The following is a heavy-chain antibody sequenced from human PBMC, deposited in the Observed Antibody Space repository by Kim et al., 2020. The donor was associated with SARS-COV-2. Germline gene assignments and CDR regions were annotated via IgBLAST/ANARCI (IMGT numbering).Heavy chain of an antibody. J-gene: IGHJ6*02. Sequence: GGSLRLSCAASGFTFSSYSMNWVRQAPGKGLEWVSYISSSSSTIYYADSVKGRFTISRDNAKNSLYLQMSSLRDEDTAVYYCARDERVVVPAAIESLYYGMDVWGQGTTVTVSS. D-gene: IGHD2-2*02. CDR1: GFTFSSYS. CDR2: ISSSSSTI. CDR3: ARDERVVVPAAIESLYYGMDV. V-gene: IGHV3-48*02.